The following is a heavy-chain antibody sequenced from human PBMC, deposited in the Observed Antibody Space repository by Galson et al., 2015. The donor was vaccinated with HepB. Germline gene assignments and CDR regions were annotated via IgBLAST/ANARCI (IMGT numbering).Heavy chain of an antibody. Sequence: ETLSLTCTVSGGSISSSRYYWGWIRQPPGKGLEWIGSIYYSGSTYYNPSLKSRVTISVDTSKNQFSLKLSSVTAADTAVYYCARQGRFLEWLLYNSNFDYWGQGTLVTVSS. J-gene: IGHJ4*02. D-gene: IGHD3-3*01. V-gene: IGHV4-39*01. CDR3: ARQGRFLEWLLYNSNFDY. CDR2: IYYSGST. CDR1: GGSISSSRYY.